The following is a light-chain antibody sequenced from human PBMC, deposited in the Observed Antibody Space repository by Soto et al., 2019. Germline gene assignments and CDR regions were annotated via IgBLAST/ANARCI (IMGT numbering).Light chain of an antibody. J-gene: IGKJ5*01. CDR3: MQSTQLPPT. CDR2: EVS. Sequence: DVVMTQTPLSLSVAPGQPASISCKSSQSLLHITGETFLFWYLQKPGQSPQLLIYEVSTRVSGVPDRLSGSGSGTDFTLEISRVETGEVGIYYCMQSTQLPPTFGQGTRLVIE. V-gene: IGKV2D-29*02. CDR1: QSLLHITGETF.